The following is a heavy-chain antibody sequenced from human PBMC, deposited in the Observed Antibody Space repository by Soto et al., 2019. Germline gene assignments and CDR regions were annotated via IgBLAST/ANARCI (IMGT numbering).Heavy chain of an antibody. D-gene: IGHD5-18*01. CDR1: GYTFTNYN. CDR3: TRENIENSDGLYDAFDI. J-gene: IGHJ3*02. V-gene: IGHV1-18*01. CDR2: ISSYNSNS. Sequence: GASVKVSCKASGYTFTNYNINWVRQAPGHGLEWMGWISSYNSNSHYAQKFQGRVTMTTDTSTNTAYMELRSLTSDDTAVYFCTRENIENSDGLYDAFDIWGQGTTVTVSS.